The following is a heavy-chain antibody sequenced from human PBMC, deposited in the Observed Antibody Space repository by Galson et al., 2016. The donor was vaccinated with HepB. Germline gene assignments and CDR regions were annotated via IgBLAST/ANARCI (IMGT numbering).Heavy chain of an antibody. CDR3: ARRRKYCDTINCIGPLDH. CDR2: VDPSDSYT. V-gene: IGHV5-10-1*01. D-gene: IGHD2/OR15-2a*01. CDR1: GYSFTSYW. Sequence: QSGAEVKKPGESLRISCKGSGYSFTSYWISWVPQMPGKGLEWMGRVDPSDSYTSYSPSFQGHVTISADKSISTAYVQWSSLKASDTAIYYCARRRKYCDTINCIGPLDHWGQGTLVTVSS. J-gene: IGHJ4*02.